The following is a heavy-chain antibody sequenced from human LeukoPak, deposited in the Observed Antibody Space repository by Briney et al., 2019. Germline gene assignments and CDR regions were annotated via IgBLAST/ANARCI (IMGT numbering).Heavy chain of an antibody. D-gene: IGHD3-10*01. J-gene: IGHJ6*02. V-gene: IGHV4-59*01. CDR1: GGSISSYY. Sequence: SETLSLTCTVSGGSISSYYWSWIRQPPGKGLEWIGYIYYSGSTNYNPSLKSRVTISVDTSKNQVSLKLSSVTAADTAVYYCARTVFDFDYYGSGRGYYYGMDVWGQGTTVTVSS. CDR3: ARTVFDFDYYGSGRGYYYGMDV. CDR2: IYYSGST.